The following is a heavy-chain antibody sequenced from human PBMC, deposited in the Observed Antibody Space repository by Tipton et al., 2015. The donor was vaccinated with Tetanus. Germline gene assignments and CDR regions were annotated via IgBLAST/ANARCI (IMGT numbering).Heavy chain of an antibody. D-gene: IGHD3-22*01. J-gene: IGHJ4*02. Sequence: LRLSCTISGGSISRFYWGWIRQPPGKGLEWIGHAYYSGSTNYNPSPKSRVSISVDTSNDQFSLRLTSVTAADTAIYYCARFSYDSGGFYSYFDYWGRGTLVTVSS. CDR1: GGSISRFY. V-gene: IGHV4-59*01. CDR2: AYYSGST. CDR3: ARFSYDSGGFYSYFDY.